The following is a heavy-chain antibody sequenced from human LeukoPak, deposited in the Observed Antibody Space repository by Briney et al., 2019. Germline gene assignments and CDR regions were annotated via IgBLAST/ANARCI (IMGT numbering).Heavy chain of an antibody. J-gene: IGHJ4*02. D-gene: IGHD3-10*01. CDR3: ARESYTMVRGVIIDY. CDR2: IYDSGST. CDR1: GGSISSYY. Sequence: SETLSLTCTVSGGSISSYYWSWIRLPPGKGLEWIGYIYDSGSTNYNPSLKSRVTISVGTSKNQFSLKLSSVTAADTAVYYCARESYTMVRGVIIDYWGQGTLVTVSS. V-gene: IGHV4-59*01.